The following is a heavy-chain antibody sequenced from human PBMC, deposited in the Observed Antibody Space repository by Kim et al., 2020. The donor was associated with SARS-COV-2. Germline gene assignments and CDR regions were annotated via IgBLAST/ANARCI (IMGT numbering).Heavy chain of an antibody. CDR2: MNPNSDDT. V-gene: IGHV1-8*01. D-gene: IGHD3-10*01. Sequence: ASVKVSCKASGYTFTNYDINWVRQASGQGLEWMGWMNPNSDDTDYAQKFQGRVIMTKNISTGTAYMELSSLKSDDTAVYFCARHAGVLWFGKLLRQQSHSHFGMDVWGQGTTVIVSS. J-gene: IGHJ6*02. CDR1: GYTFTNYD. CDR3: ARHAGVLWFGKLLRQQSHSHFGMDV.